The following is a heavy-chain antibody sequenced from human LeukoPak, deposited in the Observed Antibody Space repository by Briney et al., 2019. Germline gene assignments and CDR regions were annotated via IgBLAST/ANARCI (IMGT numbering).Heavy chain of an antibody. D-gene: IGHD3-3*01. J-gene: IGHJ4*02. CDR2: ISAYNGNT. CDR3: ARITIFGVVTSYCDY. Sequence: ASVKVSCAASGYTFTNYGISWVRQAPGQGLEWMGWISAYNGNTNYAQKLQGRVTMTTDTSTSTAYMELRSLRSDDTAVYYCARITIFGVVTSYCDYWGQGTLVTVSS. CDR1: GYTFTNYG. V-gene: IGHV1-18*01.